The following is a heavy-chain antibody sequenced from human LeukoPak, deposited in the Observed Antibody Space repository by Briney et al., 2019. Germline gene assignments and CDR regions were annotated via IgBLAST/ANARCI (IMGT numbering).Heavy chain of an antibody. V-gene: IGHV5-51*01. J-gene: IGHJ5*02. CDR2: IYPGDSDT. Sequence: ASVKVSCKASGYTFTSYWIGWVRQMPGKGLERMGIIYPGDSDTRYSPSFQGQVTISADKSISTAYLQWSSLKASDTAMYYCARRGVTHNWFDPWGQGTLVTVSS. CDR3: ARRGVTHNWFDP. CDR1: GYTFTSYW. D-gene: IGHD3-10*01.